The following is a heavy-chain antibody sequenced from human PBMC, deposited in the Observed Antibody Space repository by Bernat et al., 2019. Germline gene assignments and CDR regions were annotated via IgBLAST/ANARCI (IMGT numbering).Heavy chain of an antibody. D-gene: IGHD2-21*01. V-gene: IGHV1-69-2*01. CDR1: GYTFTDYY. J-gene: IGHJ4*02. CDR3: ASELRYCGGDCYYDY. Sequence: EVQLVQSGAEVKKPGATVKISRKVSGYTFTDYYMHWVQQAPGKGLEWMGLVDPEDGDTIYAEKFQGRVTITANTSTDTAYMKLRSLRSEDTDVDYCASELRYCGGDCYYDYWGQGTLVTVSS. CDR2: VDPEDGDT.